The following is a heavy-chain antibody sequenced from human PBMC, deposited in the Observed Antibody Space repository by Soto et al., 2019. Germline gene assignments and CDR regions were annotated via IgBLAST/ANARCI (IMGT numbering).Heavy chain of an antibody. V-gene: IGHV4-30-4*01. CDR3: ARVEDILTGYYYFDY. CDR2: IYYSGST. Sequence: SETLSLTCTVSGGSISSGDYYWSWIRQPPGKGLEWIGYIYYSGSTYYNPSLKSRVTISVDTSKNQFSLKLSSVTAADTAVYYCARVEDILTGYYYFDYWGQGTLVTVSS. D-gene: IGHD3-9*01. J-gene: IGHJ4*02. CDR1: GGSISSGDYY.